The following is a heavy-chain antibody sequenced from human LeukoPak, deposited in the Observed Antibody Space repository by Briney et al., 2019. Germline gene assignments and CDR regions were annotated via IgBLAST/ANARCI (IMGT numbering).Heavy chain of an antibody. CDR1: GFTFNTYG. Sequence: GGSLRLSCAASGFTFNTYGMHWVRQAPGKGLEWVAFIQYDGSIKYYGDSVKGRFTISRDNSKNTLYLRMNSLRAEDTAVYYCVKDSGSGWAEAHFDPWGQGALVTVSS. V-gene: IGHV3-30*02. J-gene: IGHJ5*02. D-gene: IGHD3-10*01. CDR3: VKDSGSGWAEAHFDP. CDR2: IQYDGSIK.